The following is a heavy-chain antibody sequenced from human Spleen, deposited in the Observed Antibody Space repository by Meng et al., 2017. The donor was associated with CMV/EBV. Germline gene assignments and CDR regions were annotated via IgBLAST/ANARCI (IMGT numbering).Heavy chain of an antibody. Sequence: SSNWWSWVRQPPGKGLEWIGEIYHSGRTNYNPSLKSRVTISVDKSKNQFSLKLSSVTAADTAVYYCASNGYCSSTSCSYLGQYYFDYWGQGTLVTVSS. J-gene: IGHJ4*02. V-gene: IGHV4-4*02. CDR3: ASNGYCSSTSCSYLGQYYFDY. CDR1: SSNW. CDR2: IYHSGRT. D-gene: IGHD2-2*01.